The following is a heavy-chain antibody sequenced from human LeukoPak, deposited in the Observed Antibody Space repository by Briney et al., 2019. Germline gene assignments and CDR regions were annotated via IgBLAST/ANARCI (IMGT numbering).Heavy chain of an antibody. V-gene: IGHV3-21*01. Sequence: GGSVRLSCAASGFTFSSYSMNWVRQAPGKELEWVSSISSSSSYIYYEDSVKGRFTISRDNAKNSLYLQMNSLRAEDTAVYYCARDLDVYYYDSSGYYGFDYWGQGTLVTVSS. CDR3: ARDLDVYYYDSSGYYGFDY. CDR1: GFTFSSYS. D-gene: IGHD3-22*01. CDR2: ISSSSSYI. J-gene: IGHJ4*02.